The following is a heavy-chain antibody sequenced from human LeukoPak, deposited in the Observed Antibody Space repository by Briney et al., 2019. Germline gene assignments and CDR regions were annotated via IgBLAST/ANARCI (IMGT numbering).Heavy chain of an antibody. V-gene: IGHV4-4*07. CDR3: ARTVVTLHWYFDL. CDR1: GGSISSYS. J-gene: IGHJ2*01. D-gene: IGHD4-23*01. Sequence: SETLSLTCSVSGGSISSYSWNWIRQPAGKGLEWIGRFYTSGTTNYNPSLKSRVTMSIDTSKNQVSLKMRSVTAADTAVYYCARTVVTLHWYFDLWGRGTPVTASS. CDR2: FYTSGTT.